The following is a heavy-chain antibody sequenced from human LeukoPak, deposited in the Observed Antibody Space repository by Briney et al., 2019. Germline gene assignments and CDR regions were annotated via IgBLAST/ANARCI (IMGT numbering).Heavy chain of an antibody. D-gene: IGHD3-10*01. J-gene: IGHJ5*02. Sequence: GGSLRLSCAASGFTFSSYWMHWVRQAPGKGLVWVSRINSDGSSTSYADSVKGRFTISRDNAKNTLYLQMNSLRAEDTAVYYCARDLTKGYLWEVRGNWFDPWGQGTLVTVSS. CDR3: ARDLTKGYLWEVRGNWFDP. V-gene: IGHV3-74*01. CDR1: GFTFSSYW. CDR2: INSDGSST.